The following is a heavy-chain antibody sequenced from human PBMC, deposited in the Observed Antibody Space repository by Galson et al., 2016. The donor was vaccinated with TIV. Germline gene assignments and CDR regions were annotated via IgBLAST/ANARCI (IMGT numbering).Heavy chain of an antibody. V-gene: IGHV5-51*03. CDR1: GYSFASYW. J-gene: IGHJ4*02. Sequence: QSGAEVTKPGESLKISCKGSGYSFASYWIGWVRQMPGKGLECMGVIYPGDSEPRYSPTFQGQVTISVDKSLSTAYLQWSSLKASDTTMYSCAREPRGGNYFDYWSQGALVTVSS. CDR3: AREPRGGNYFDY. CDR2: IYPGDSEP. D-gene: IGHD2-15*01.